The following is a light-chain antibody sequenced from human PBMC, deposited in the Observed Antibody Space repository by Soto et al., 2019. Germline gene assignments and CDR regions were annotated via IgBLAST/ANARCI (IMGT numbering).Light chain of an antibody. CDR1: QSVSDN. Sequence: EIVMTQSPAALSVSPGERATLSCRASQSVSDNLAWYQQKPGQAPRLLIFGTSTRATGIPARFSGSGSGTELTLTISSLQSEDFAVYYCQQYKNWPPWTFGQGTEVEIK. CDR3: QQYKNWPPWT. J-gene: IGKJ1*01. CDR2: GTS. V-gene: IGKV3-15*01.